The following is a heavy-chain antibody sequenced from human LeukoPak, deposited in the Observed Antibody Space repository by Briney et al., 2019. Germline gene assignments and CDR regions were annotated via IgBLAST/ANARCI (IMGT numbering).Heavy chain of an antibody. J-gene: IGHJ4*02. D-gene: IGHD2/OR15-2a*01. CDR2: AYPGNSNI. Sequence: GESLKISCKGSGYTFAGYWIGWVRQIPGKGLEWIGIAYPGNSNIKYNPPFQGRVTISADKSTSTAYLQWSSLRASDTGIYYCARHEALQYYLRAEYWGQGTLVTVSS. CDR1: GYTFAGYW. CDR3: ARHEALQYYLRAEY. V-gene: IGHV5-51*01.